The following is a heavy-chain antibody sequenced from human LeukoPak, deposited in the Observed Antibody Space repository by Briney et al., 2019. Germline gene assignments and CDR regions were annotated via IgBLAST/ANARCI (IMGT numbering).Heavy chain of an antibody. CDR1: GGSISSSSYY. D-gene: IGHD5-18*01. J-gene: IGHJ6*03. V-gene: IGHV4-39*07. Sequence: PSETLSLTCTVSGGSISSSSYYWGWIRQPPGKGLEWIVSIYYSGSTYYNPSLKSRITISVDTSKNQFSLKLSSVTAADTAVYYCARVFGSYGYMDVWGKGTTVTVSS. CDR2: IYYSGST. CDR3: ARVFGSYGYMDV.